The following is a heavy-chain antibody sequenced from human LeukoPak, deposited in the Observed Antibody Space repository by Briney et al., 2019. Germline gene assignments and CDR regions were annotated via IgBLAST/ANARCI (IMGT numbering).Heavy chain of an antibody. CDR1: GYTFTSYD. Sequence: ASVKVSCKASGYTFTSYDINWVRQATGQGLEWMGWMNPNSGNTGYAQKFQGRVTITADESTSTAYMELSSLRSEDTAVYYCAREGRRHSSGFDYWGQGTLVTVSS. V-gene: IGHV1-8*01. CDR3: AREGRRHSSGFDY. J-gene: IGHJ4*02. CDR2: MNPNSGNT. D-gene: IGHD6-19*01.